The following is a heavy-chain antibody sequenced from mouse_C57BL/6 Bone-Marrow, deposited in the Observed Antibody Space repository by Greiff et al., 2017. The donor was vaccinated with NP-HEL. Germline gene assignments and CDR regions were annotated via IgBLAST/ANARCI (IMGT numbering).Heavy chain of an antibody. CDR3: ARSGITTVVADIDY. D-gene: IGHD1-1*01. J-gene: IGHJ2*01. CDR1: GYTFTSYG. Sequence: VQLQESGAELARPGASVKLSCKASGYTFTSYGISWVKQRTGQGLEWIGEIYPRSGNTYYNEKIKGKATLTADKSSSTAYMELRSLTSEDSAVYFCARSGITTVVADIDYWGQGTTLTVSS. V-gene: IGHV1-81*01. CDR2: IYPRSGNT.